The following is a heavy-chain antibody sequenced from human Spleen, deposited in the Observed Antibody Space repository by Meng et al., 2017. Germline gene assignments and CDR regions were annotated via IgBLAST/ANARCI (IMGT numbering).Heavy chain of an antibody. CDR2: VNAGNGNT. J-gene: IGHJ4*02. CDR1: GYTFTAYT. Sequence: QVQFVQSGAEVKTPGASLKVSCRASGYTFTAYTIHWLRQAPGRRLEWMGWVNAGNGNTRNSQRFQGRITLTRDTSTSTVYMDLSSLISEDTAVYYCAREKSPGHFDFWGQGTLVTVSS. CDR3: AREKSPGHFDF. V-gene: IGHV1-3*01.